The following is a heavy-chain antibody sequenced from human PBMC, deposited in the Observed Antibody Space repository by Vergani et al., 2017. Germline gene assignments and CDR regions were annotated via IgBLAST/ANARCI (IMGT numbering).Heavy chain of an antibody. J-gene: IGHJ6*04. CDR2: ISSSGSTI. D-gene: IGHD3-22*01. V-gene: IGHV3-11*01. CDR1: GFTFSDYY. Sequence: QVQLVESGGGVVQPGRSLRLSCAASGFTFSDYYMSWIRQAPGKGLEWVSYISSSGSTIYYADSVKGRFTISRDNAKNSLYLQMNSLRAEDTAVYYCARDLNRYYDSSGSNVDVWGKGTTVTVSS. CDR3: ARDLNRYYDSSGSNVDV.